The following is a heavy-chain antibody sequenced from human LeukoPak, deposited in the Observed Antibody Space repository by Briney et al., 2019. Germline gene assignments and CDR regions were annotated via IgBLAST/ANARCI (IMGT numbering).Heavy chain of an antibody. CDR3: ARDGLGSCSSGY. J-gene: IGHJ4*02. D-gene: IGHD3/OR15-3a*01. Sequence: ASVKVSCKASGYTFTSYGFSWVRQAPGQGLDWTGWISPYNGHTNYAQNLQGRVTMTTDTSTSTAYMELRSLTSGDTAVYYCARDGLGSCSSGYWGQGTLVTVSS. CDR1: GYTFTSYG. CDR2: ISPYNGHT. V-gene: IGHV1-18*01.